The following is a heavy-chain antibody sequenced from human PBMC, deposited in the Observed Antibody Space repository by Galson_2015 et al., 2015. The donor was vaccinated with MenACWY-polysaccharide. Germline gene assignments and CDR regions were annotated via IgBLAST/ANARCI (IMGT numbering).Heavy chain of an antibody. CDR3: ARTGGLGYCSSGSCYTDY. CDR2: IWDDGSNK. D-gene: IGHD2-15*01. CDR1: GFTFSNYG. Sequence: SLRLSCAASGFTFSNYGMHWVRQAPGKGLEWVGVIWDDGSNKYYADSVKGRFTISRDNSKNTLYLQLNSLRAEDTAVYYCARTGGLGYCSSGSCYTDYWGRGTLVTVSS. V-gene: IGHV3-33*01. J-gene: IGHJ4*02.